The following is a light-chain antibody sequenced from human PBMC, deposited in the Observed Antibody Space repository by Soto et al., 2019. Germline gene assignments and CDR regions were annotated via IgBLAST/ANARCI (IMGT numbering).Light chain of an antibody. CDR2: DIS. V-gene: IGKV3-11*01. CDR3: QQRTNWPWT. J-gene: IGKJ1*01. CDR1: QSVGSY. Sequence: EVVLTQSPATLSLSPGARATLSCRASQSVGSYFAWYQQKPGQTPRLLIYDISYRATGIPARFSGSGSGTDFALTISGLEPEDFAVYYCQQRTNWPWTFGQGTKVDIK.